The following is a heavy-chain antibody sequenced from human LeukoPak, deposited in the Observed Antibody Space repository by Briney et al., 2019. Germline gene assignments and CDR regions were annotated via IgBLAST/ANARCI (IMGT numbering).Heavy chain of an antibody. V-gene: IGHV4-34*01. CDR1: GGSFSGYY. CDR2: INHSGST. J-gene: IGHJ5*02. D-gene: IGHD3-9*01. CDR3: ARLYYDILTGYPSGSGYNWFDP. Sequence: PSETVSLTCAVYGGSFSGYYWSWIRQPPGKGLEWIGEINHSGSTNYNPSLKSRVTISVDTSKNQFSLKLSSVTAADTAVYYCARLYYDILTGYPSGSGYNWFDPWSQGTLVTVSS.